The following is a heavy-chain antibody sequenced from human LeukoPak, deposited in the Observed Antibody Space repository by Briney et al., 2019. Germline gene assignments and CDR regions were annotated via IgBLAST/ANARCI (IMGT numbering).Heavy chain of an antibody. V-gene: IGHV4-34*01. J-gene: IGHJ4*02. CDR1: GGSFSGYY. D-gene: IGHD3-22*01. CDR2: MNHSGST. CDR3: ARTTMIAHATNY. Sequence: SETLSLTCAVYGGSFSGYYWSWIRQPPGKGLEWIGEMNHSGSTNYNPSLKSRVTISVDTSKNQFSLKLSSVTAADTAVYYCARTTMIAHATNYWGQGTLVTVSS.